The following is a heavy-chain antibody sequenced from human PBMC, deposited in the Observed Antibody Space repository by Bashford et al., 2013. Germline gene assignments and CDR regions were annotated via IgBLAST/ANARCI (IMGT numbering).Heavy chain of an antibody. Sequence: SETLSLTCKVSGDSIRSSGHYWIWIRQYPGRGLDWIGYISNTGVTHFHPSLRSRISMSIDTSKNHFSLNLTSVTAADTALYFCARSSAVPFDYWGQGTRGHRLL. CDR2: ISNTGVT. CDR1: GDSIRSSGHY. D-gene: IGHD6-6*01. J-gene: IGHJ4*02. V-gene: IGHV4-31*03. CDR3: ARSSAVPFDY.